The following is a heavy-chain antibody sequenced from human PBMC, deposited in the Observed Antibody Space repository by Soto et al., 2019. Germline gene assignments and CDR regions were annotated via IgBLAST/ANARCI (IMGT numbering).Heavy chain of an antibody. Sequence: QMQLVQSGPEVKKPGTSVKVSCKASGFTFTSSAVQWVRQARGQRLEWIGWIVVGSGNTNYAQKFQERVTITRDMSTSTAYMELSSLRSEDTAVYYGAAMYCISTSCQLYGMDVWGQGTTVTVAS. J-gene: IGHJ6*02. CDR2: IVVGSGNT. CDR1: GFTFTSSA. CDR3: AAMYCISTSCQLYGMDV. V-gene: IGHV1-58*01. D-gene: IGHD2-2*01.